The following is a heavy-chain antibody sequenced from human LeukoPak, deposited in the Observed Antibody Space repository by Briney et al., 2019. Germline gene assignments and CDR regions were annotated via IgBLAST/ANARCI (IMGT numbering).Heavy chain of an antibody. V-gene: IGHV4-34*01. CDR2: INHSGST. J-gene: IGHJ6*02. D-gene: IGHD3-3*01. CDR1: GGSFSGYY. CDR3: ARLKVFWSGYYPPHPDYYYYGMDV. Sequence: SETLSLTCAVYGGSFSGYYWSWIRQPPGKGLEWIGEINHSGSTNYNPSLKSRVTISVDTSKNQFSLKLSSVTAADTAVYYCARLKVFWSGYYPPHPDYYYYGMDVWGQGTTVTVSS.